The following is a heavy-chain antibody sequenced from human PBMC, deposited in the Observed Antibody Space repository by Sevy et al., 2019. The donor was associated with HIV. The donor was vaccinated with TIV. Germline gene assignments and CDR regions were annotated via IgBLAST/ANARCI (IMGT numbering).Heavy chain of an antibody. CDR2: INQDGSEK. Sequence: GGSLRLSFAASEFTLSRYWMSWVRQAPGKGLEWVANINQDGSEKYYVDSVKGRFTISRDNAENSVYLQMNSLRAEDTALYYCGSGLMRYFDLWGRGTLVTVSS. J-gene: IGHJ2*01. V-gene: IGHV3-7*01. CDR1: EFTLSRYW. D-gene: IGHD3-10*01. CDR3: GSGLMRYFDL.